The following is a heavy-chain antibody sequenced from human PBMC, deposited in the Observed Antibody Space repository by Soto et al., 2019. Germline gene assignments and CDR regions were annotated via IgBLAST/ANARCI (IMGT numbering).Heavy chain of an antibody. CDR3: ARDRGAISGNWFDP. J-gene: IGHJ5*02. CDR1: GGSISSGGYY. CDR2: IYYSGST. D-gene: IGHD3-16*02. Sequence: PSETLSLTCTVSGGSISSGGYYWSWIRQHPGKGLEWIGYIYYSGSTYYNPSLKSRVTISVDTSKNQFSLKLSSVTAADTAVYYCARDRGAISGNWFDPWGQGTLVTVSS. V-gene: IGHV4-31*03.